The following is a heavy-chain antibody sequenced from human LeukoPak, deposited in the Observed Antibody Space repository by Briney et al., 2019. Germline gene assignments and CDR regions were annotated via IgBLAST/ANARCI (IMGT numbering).Heavy chain of an antibody. CDR1: GFTFSSYG. CDR3: ARDSLGRAATGIAMDY. D-gene: IGHD6-13*01. CDR2: ISGSGGST. J-gene: IGHJ4*02. V-gene: IGHV3-23*01. Sequence: GGSLRLSCAASGFTFSSYGMSWVRQAPGKGLEWVSAISGSGGSTYYADSVKGRFTISRDNAKNSLYLQMNSLRAEDTAVYYCARDSLGRAATGIAMDYWGQGTLVTVSS.